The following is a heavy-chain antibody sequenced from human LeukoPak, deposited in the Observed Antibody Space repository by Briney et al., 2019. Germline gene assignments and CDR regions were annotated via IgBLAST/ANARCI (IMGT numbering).Heavy chain of an antibody. Sequence: GGSLRLSCAASGFTFSSYGMHWVRQAPGKGLEGVAFIRYDGSNKYYADSVKGRFTISRDNSKNTLYLQMNSLRAEDTAVYYCAKDSGVYSGSDVRLDYWGQGTLVTVSS. J-gene: IGHJ4*02. CDR1: GFTFSSYG. D-gene: IGHD1-26*01. CDR3: AKDSGVYSGSDVRLDY. V-gene: IGHV3-30*02. CDR2: IRYDGSNK.